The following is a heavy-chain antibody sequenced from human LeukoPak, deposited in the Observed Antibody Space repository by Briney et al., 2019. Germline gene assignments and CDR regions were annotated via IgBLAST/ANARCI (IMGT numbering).Heavy chain of an antibody. Sequence: GGSLRLSCAASGFTYSSYAMSWVRQAPGQGLEWMGIISPSGGSTSYAQKFQGRVTMTRDTSTGTVYMELSSLRSEDTAVYYCARELTTAMYFFDYWGQGTLVTVSS. D-gene: IGHD1-1*01. J-gene: IGHJ4*02. CDR3: ARELTTAMYFFDY. V-gene: IGHV1-46*01. CDR2: ISPSGGST. CDR1: GFTYSSYA.